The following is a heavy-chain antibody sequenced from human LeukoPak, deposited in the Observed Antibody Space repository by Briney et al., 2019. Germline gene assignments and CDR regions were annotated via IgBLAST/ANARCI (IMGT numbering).Heavy chain of an antibody. CDR2: ISYDGSKK. J-gene: IGHJ3*02. Sequence: GRSLRLSCAASGFTFSSYGMHWVRQAPGKGLEWVTVISYDGSKKYYADSVKGRFTISRDNSKNTLYLQMNSLRAEDTAVYYCARKRSPGAFDIWGQGTMVTVSS. CDR1: GFTFSSYG. CDR3: ARKRSPGAFDI. V-gene: IGHV3-30*03.